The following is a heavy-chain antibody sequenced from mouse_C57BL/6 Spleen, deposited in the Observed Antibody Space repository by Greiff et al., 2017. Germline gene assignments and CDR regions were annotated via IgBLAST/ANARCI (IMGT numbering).Heavy chain of an antibody. CDR1: GYTFTSYW. CDR2: INPSSGYT. D-gene: IGHD2-2*01. Sequence: VQLQESGAELAKPGASVKLSCKASGYTFTSYWMHWVKQRPGQGLEWIGYINPSSGYTKYNQKFKDKATLTADKASSNAYMQLSSLTYEDSAVYYCARGLYGYHDFAMDYWGQGTSVTVSS. CDR3: ARGLYGYHDFAMDY. V-gene: IGHV1-7*01. J-gene: IGHJ4*01.